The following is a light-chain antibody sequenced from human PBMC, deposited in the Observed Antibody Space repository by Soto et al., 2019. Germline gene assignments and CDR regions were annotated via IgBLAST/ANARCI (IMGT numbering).Light chain of an antibody. Sequence: QPVLTQPPSASASLGASVTLTCTLSSGYSNYKVDGYQQSPGKGPRFVMRVGTGGIVGSKGDGVPDRFSVLGSGLNRYLTIKNIQEEDESDYHCGADHGSGSNHVFGTGTKLTVL. CDR2: VGTGGIVG. CDR3: GADHGSGSNHV. CDR1: SGYSNYK. J-gene: IGLJ1*01. V-gene: IGLV9-49*01.